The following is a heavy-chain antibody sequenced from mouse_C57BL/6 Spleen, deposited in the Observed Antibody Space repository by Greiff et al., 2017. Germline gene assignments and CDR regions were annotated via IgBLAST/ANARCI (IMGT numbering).Heavy chain of an antibody. CDR2: FYPGSGSI. Sequence: SGAELVKPGASVKLSCKASGYTFTEYTIHWVKQRSGQGLEWIGWFYPGSGSIKYNEKFKDKATLTADKSSSTVYMELSRLTSEDSAVYFCARHEERYYGNYAWFAYWGQGTLVTVSA. CDR3: ARHEERYYGNYAWFAY. V-gene: IGHV1-62-2*01. J-gene: IGHJ3*01. CDR1: GYTFTEYT. D-gene: IGHD2-1*01.